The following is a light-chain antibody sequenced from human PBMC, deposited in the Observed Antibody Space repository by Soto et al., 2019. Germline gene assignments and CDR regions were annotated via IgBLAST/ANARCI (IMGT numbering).Light chain of an antibody. Sequence: ETVLTQSPATLSVSPGERATFSCRASQSVTPNLAWDQQKPGQVPRLLTYGASTRATGIPAMFSGSGSGTEFTLSISSLQSDDFAIYHCQQYHSWPHTFGQGTKLEIK. J-gene: IGKJ2*01. V-gene: IGKV3-15*01. CDR1: QSVTPN. CDR2: GAS. CDR3: QQYHSWPHT.